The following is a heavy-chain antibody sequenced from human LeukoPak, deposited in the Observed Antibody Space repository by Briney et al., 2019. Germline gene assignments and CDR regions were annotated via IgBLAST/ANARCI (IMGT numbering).Heavy chain of an antibody. Sequence: GESLKISCKGSGYSFTSYWIGWVLQMPGKGLEWMGIIYPGDSDTRYSPSFQGQVTISADKSISTAYLQWSSLKASDSAVYYCARHWMISSTSSHFDIWGQGTMVTVSS. CDR2: IYPGDSDT. V-gene: IGHV5-51*01. CDR1: GYSFTSYW. CDR3: ARHWMISSTSSHFDI. J-gene: IGHJ3*02. D-gene: IGHD5/OR15-5a*01.